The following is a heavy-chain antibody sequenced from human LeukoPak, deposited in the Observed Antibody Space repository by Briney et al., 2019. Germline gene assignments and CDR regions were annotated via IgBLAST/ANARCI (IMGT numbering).Heavy chain of an antibody. CDR3: ARDGGCTNDVCYKNSDY. J-gene: IGHJ4*02. D-gene: IGHD2-8*01. Sequence: ASVKVSCKASGYIFSGHYMHWVRQAPGQGLEWMGWINPNSGGTNYARRFQGRVTTTRDTSINTAYMELSRLRSDDTAVYYCARDGGCTNDVCYKNSDYWGQGTLVTVSS. CDR2: INPNSGGT. CDR1: GYIFSGHY. V-gene: IGHV1-2*02.